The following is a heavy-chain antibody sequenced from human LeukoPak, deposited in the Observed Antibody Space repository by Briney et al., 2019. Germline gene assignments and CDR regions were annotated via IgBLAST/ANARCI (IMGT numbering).Heavy chain of an antibody. CDR2: ISGNGGGT. D-gene: IGHD2-15*01. J-gene: IGHJ4*02. CDR1: GFTFTNYA. V-gene: IGHV3-23*01. Sequence: GGSLRLSCAASGFTFTNYAMTWARQAPGKGLEWVSSISGNGGGTFYVDPVKGRFTISRDNSKNTLYLQMNSLRAEDTAVYYCAKSLIAATGDGYWGQGTLVTVSS. CDR3: AKSLIAATGDGY.